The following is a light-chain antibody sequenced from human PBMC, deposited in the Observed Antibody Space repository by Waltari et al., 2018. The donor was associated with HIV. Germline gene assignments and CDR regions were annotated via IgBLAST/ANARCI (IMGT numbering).Light chain of an antibody. CDR2: EVS. CDR3: SSYTSSSTLV. CDR1: SSDVGGYNY. V-gene: IGLV2-14*01. Sequence: QSALTQPASVSGSPGQSITISCTGTSSDVGGYNYVSWYQQHPGKAPKLMSYEVSNRRSVVSNRFSGSKSGNTASLTISGLQAEDEADYYCSSYTSSSTLVFGGGTKLTVL. J-gene: IGLJ2*01.